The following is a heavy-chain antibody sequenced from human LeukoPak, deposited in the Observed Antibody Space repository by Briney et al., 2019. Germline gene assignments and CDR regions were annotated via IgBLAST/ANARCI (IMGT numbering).Heavy chain of an antibody. CDR2: LYYTETT. CDR3: ARAVSEYTYGTRFDY. CDR1: GGYINSYY. D-gene: IGHD5-18*01. J-gene: IGHJ4*02. V-gene: IGHV4-59*01. Sequence: SETLSLTCTVSGGYINSYYWSWIRQPPGKGLEWIGNLYYTETTNYNPSLKSRVTISADTSKTQFSLNLNSVTAADTAVYYCARAVSEYTYGTRFDYWGQGTLVTVSS.